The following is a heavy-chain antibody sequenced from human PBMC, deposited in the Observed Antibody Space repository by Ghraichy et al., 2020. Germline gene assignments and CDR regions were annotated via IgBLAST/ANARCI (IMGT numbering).Heavy chain of an antibody. CDR1: GFTFNSFS. J-gene: IGHJ6*02. D-gene: IGHD3-9*01. CDR2: ITSSSTTI. Sequence: GGSLRLSCAASGFTFNSFSMNWVRQAPGKGLEWISYITSSSTTIYYADSVKGRFTISRDNAQNSLYLQMNRLRDEDKALYYCTRDQYDLLTEDYGMDVCAQRTTVIVSS. V-gene: IGHV3-48*02. CDR3: TRDQYDLLTEDYGMDV.